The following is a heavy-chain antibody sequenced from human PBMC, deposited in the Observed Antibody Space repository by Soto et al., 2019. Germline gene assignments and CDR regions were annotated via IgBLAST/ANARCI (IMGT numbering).Heavy chain of an antibody. CDR2: LSDSGGSI. J-gene: IGHJ4*02. Sequence: EVQLLESGGGLVQPGGSLRLSCTASGFTFSSHAMTWVRQAPGKGLEWVSGLSDSGGSIYYADSVKGRFTISRDNCMNTLYLQMNTLRAEDTAVYYCAKVSSSWYAGFFDLWGQGTLVTVSS. CDR3: AKVSSSWYAGFFDL. V-gene: IGHV3-23*01. CDR1: GFTFSSHA. D-gene: IGHD6-13*01.